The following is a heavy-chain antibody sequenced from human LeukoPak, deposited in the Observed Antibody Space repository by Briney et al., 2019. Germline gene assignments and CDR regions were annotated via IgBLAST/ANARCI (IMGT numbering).Heavy chain of an antibody. J-gene: IGHJ4*02. V-gene: IGHV3-23*01. CDR1: GFTFSSYA. CDR2: ISGSGGST. D-gene: IGHD5-18*01. CDR3: DSPRRGDTEDY. Sequence: GGSLRLSCAASGFTFSSYAMSWVRQAPGKGLEWVSAISGSGGSTYYADSVKGRFTISRDNPKNTLYLQMNSLRAEDTAVYYCDSPRRGDTEDYWGQGTLVTVSS.